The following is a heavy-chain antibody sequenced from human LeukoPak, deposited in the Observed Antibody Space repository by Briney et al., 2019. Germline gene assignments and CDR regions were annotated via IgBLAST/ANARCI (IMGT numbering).Heavy chain of an antibody. CDR1: GGSISSSSYY. J-gene: IGHJ3*02. CDR3: ARENYHILTPYYSRGTFDI. Sequence: PSETLSLTCTVSGGSISSSSYYWGWIRQPPGKGLEWIGSIYYTGSTYYNPSLKSRVTISIDTSQNQFSLKLNSVTAADTAVYYCARENYHILTPYYSRGTFDIWGQGAMVTVSS. CDR2: IYYTGST. D-gene: IGHD3-9*01. V-gene: IGHV4-39*02.